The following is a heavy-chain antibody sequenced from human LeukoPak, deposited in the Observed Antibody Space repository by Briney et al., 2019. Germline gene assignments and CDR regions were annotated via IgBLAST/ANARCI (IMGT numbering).Heavy chain of an antibody. J-gene: IGHJ4*02. CDR2: VDPKDGAT. D-gene: IGHD3-10*01. CDR1: GHALTELS. Sequence: GASVKVSRKVSGHALTELSIHWVRQAPGKGFEWVGGVDPKDGATVYAQNFQGRVTVTDDRPTGTTYMELSGLTSEDTALYYCAGDVLVSGGSYYHGYWGQGTLVTVSS. V-gene: IGHV1-24*01. CDR3: AGDVLVSGGSYYHGY.